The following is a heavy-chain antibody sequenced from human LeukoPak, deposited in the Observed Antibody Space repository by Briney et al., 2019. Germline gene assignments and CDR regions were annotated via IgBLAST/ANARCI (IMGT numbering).Heavy chain of an antibody. CDR3: ARGGLRFLEWSYNWFDP. CDR1: GFTFTSSA. D-gene: IGHD3-3*01. J-gene: IGHJ5*02. CDR2: IVVGSGNT. Sequence: ASVKVSCKASGFTFTSSAVQWVRQARGQRLEWIGWIVVGSGNTNYAQKFQGRVTITADESTSTAYVELSSLRSEDTAVYYCARGGLRFLEWSYNWFDPWGQGTLVTVSS. V-gene: IGHV1-58*01.